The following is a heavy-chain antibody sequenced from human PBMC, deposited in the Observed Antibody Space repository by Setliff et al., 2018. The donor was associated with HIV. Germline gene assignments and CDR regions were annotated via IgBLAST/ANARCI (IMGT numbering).Heavy chain of an antibody. Sequence: PSETLSLTCTVSGGSISSGSYYWTWFRRPAGKGLEWLGHIYSSGNTNYNPSLKNRLTISVDTSKNQFSLKLNSLTAADTAVYYCAKTGVSRRKHYYYYMDLWGKGTSVTVSS. CDR1: GGSISSGSYY. CDR3: AKTGVSRRKHYYYYMDL. D-gene: IGHD6-6*01. V-gene: IGHV4-61*09. CDR2: IYSSGNT. J-gene: IGHJ6*03.